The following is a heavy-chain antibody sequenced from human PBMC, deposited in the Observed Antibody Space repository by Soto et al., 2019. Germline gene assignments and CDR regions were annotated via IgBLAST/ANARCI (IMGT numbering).Heavy chain of an antibody. CDR1: GFTFSSYG. CDR3: AKERKGFLEWLSNHNWFDP. D-gene: IGHD3-3*01. CDR2: ISYDGSNK. Sequence: QVQLVESGGGVVQPGRSLRLSCAASGFTFSSYGMHWVRQAPGKGLEWVAVISYDGSNKYYADSVKGRFTISRDNSKNTLYLQMNSLRAEDTAVYYCAKERKGFLEWLSNHNWFDPWGQGTLVTVSS. J-gene: IGHJ5*02. V-gene: IGHV3-30*18.